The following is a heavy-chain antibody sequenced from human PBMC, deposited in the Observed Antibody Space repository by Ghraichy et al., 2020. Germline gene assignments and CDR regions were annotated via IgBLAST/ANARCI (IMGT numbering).Heavy chain of an antibody. Sequence: SETLSLTCTVSGGSISSSSYYWGWIRQPPGKGLEWIGSIYYSGSTYYNPSLKSRVTISVDTSKNQFSLKLSSVTAADTAVYYCAGRIAAAYDAFDIWGQGTMVTVSS. CDR1: GGSISSSSYY. D-gene: IGHD6-13*01. CDR3: AGRIAAAYDAFDI. CDR2: IYYSGST. J-gene: IGHJ3*02. V-gene: IGHV4-39*01.